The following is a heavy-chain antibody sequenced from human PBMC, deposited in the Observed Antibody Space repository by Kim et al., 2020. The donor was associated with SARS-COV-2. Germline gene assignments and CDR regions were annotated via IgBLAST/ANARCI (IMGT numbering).Heavy chain of an antibody. J-gene: IGHJ3*02. CDR2: IYYSGST. CDR1: GGSVSSGSYY. CDR3: ARGYYDILTGYIIVGAFDI. V-gene: IGHV4-61*01. Sequence: SETLSLTCTVSGGSVSSGSYYWSWIRQPPGKGLEWIGYIYYSGSTNYNPSLKSRVTISVDTSKNQFSLKLSSVTAADTAVYYCARGYYDILTGYIIVGAFDIWGQGTMVTVSS. D-gene: IGHD3-9*01.